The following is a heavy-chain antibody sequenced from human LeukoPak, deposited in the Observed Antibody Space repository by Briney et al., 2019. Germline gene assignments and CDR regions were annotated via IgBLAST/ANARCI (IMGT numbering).Heavy chain of an antibody. D-gene: IGHD4-17*01. CDR1: GYTFTDYF. CDR3: ARGLRQRFGAFDI. Sequence: ASVKVSCKAPGYTFTDYFMHWVRQAPGQGLEWMGWINPNSGGTNFAQKFQGRVTMTRDTSISTAYMELSSLTSDDTAVYYCARGLRQRFGAFDIWGQGTMVTVSS. CDR2: INPNSGGT. V-gene: IGHV1-2*02. J-gene: IGHJ3*02.